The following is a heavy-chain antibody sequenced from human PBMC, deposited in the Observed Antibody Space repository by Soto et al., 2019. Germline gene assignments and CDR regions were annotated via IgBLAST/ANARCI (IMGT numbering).Heavy chain of an antibody. Sequence: PGGSLRLSCAASGFTFSSYSMNWVRQAPGKGLEWVSSISSSSSYIYYADSVKGRFTISRDNAKNQFSLKLSSVTAADTAVYYCARLVELRYFDWFGFFDYWGQGTLVTVSS. D-gene: IGHD3-9*01. CDR1: GFTFSSYS. V-gene: IGHV3-21*04. J-gene: IGHJ4*02. CDR2: ISSSSSYI. CDR3: ARLVELRYFDWFGFFDY.